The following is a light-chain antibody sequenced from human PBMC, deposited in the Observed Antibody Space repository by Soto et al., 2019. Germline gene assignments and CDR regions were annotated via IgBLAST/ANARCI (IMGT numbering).Light chain of an antibody. J-gene: IGLJ2*01. Sequence: QSVLTQPPSVSGAPGQRVTISCTGSSSNIGAGYDVHWYQQLPGTAPKLLIYGNSNRPSGVPDRFSGSKAGTSASLAIAGLQAEEEADYYWHSYGSILGGNVVFGGGTKVTVL. CDR2: GNS. CDR1: SSNIGAGYD. V-gene: IGLV1-40*01. CDR3: HSYGSILGGNVV.